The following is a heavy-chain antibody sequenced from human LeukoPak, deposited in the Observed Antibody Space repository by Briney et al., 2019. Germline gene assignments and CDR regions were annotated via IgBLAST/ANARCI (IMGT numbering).Heavy chain of an antibody. J-gene: IGHJ4*02. CDR1: GFTFSSYW. D-gene: IGHD3-10*01. Sequence: GGSLRLSCAAPGFTFSSYWMSWVRQAPGKGLEWVANIKKDGSEKYYVDSVKGRITISRDNAKNSLYLQMNSLRAEDTAVYYCARDLYYYGSGSYPLDYWGQGTLVTVSS. CDR3: ARDLYYYGSGSYPLDY. CDR2: IKKDGSEK. V-gene: IGHV3-7*01.